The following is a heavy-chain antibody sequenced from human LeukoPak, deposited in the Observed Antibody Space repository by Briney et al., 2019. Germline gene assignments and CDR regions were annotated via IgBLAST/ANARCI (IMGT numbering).Heavy chain of an antibody. CDR2: ISSSSSYI. CDR1: GFTFSSYS. J-gene: IGHJ4*02. Sequence: GGSLRLSCAASGFTFSSYSMNWVRQAPGKGLEWVSSISSSSSYIYYADSVKGRFTISRDNAKNSLYLQMNSLRAEDTAVYYCARSREMATTSDYWGQGTLVTVSS. CDR3: ARSREMATTSDY. V-gene: IGHV3-21*01. D-gene: IGHD5-24*01.